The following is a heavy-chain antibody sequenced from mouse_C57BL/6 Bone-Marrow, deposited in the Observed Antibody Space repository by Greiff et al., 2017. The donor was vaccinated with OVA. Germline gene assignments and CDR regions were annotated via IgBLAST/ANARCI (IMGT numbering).Heavy chain of an antibody. D-gene: IGHD1-1*01. Sequence: VQLQQSGPELVKPGASVKISCKASGYSFTSYYIHWVKQRPGQGLEWIGWIYPGSGNTKYNEKFKGKATLTADTSSSTAYMQLSSLTSEDSAVYYWAREGIYYYGSGYFDVWGTGTTVTVSS. V-gene: IGHV1-66*01. CDR1: GYSFTSYY. J-gene: IGHJ1*03. CDR3: AREGIYYYGSGYFDV. CDR2: IYPGSGNT.